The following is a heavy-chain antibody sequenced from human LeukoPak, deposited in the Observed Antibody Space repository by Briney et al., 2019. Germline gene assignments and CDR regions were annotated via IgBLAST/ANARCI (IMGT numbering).Heavy chain of an antibody. CDR1: GGSISNYY. V-gene: IGHV4-59*01. CDR3: ARYSSSWYDDLYYYYGMDV. Sequence: SETLSLTCTVSGGSISNYYWSWIRQPPGKGLEWIGYIYYSGTTNYNPSLKSRVTISVDTSKNQFSLKLSSVIAADTAVYYCARYSSSWYDDLYYYYGMDVWGQGTTVTVSS. J-gene: IGHJ6*02. D-gene: IGHD6-13*01. CDR2: IYYSGTT.